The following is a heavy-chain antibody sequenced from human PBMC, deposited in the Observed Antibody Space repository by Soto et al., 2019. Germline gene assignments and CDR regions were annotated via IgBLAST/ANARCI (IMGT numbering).Heavy chain of an antibody. Sequence: SETLSLTCTVSGGSISSYYWSWIRQPPGKGLEWIGYIYYSGSTNYNPSLKSRVTISVDTSKNQFSLKLSSVTAADTAVYYCAINPGGSGWYFPYWGQGTLVTVSS. V-gene: IGHV4-59*01. CDR3: AINPGGSGWYFPY. J-gene: IGHJ4*02. CDR1: GGSISSYY. CDR2: IYYSGST. D-gene: IGHD6-19*01.